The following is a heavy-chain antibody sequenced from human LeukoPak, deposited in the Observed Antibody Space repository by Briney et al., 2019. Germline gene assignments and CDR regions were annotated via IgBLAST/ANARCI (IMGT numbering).Heavy chain of an antibody. J-gene: IGHJ3*02. CDR2: ISSSSSYI. CDR3: ARDIKGTYHHAFDI. D-gene: IGHD1-20*01. Sequence: GGSLRLSCAASGFTFSSYSMNWVRQAPGKGLEWVSSISSSSSYIYYADSVKGRFTISRDNAKNPLYLQMNSLRAEDTAVHYCARDIKGTYHHAFDIWGQGTMLTVSS. CDR1: GFTFSSYS. V-gene: IGHV3-21*01.